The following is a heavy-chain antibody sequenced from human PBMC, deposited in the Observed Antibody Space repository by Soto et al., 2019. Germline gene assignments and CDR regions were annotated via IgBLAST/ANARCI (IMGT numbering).Heavy chain of an antibody. V-gene: IGHV3-33*01. CDR2: IWYDGSNK. Sequence: GGSLRLSCAASGFTFSSYGMHWVRQAPGKGLEWVAVIWYDGSNKYYADSVKGRFTISRDNSKNTLYLQMNSLRAEDTAVYYCAGELAWLVRDYYYGMDVWGQGTTVTVSS. CDR3: AGELAWLVRDYYYGMDV. D-gene: IGHD6-19*01. J-gene: IGHJ6*02. CDR1: GFTFSSYG.